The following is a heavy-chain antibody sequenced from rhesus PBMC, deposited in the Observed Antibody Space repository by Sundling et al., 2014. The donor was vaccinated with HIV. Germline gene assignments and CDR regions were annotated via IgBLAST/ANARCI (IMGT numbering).Heavy chain of an antibody. V-gene: IGHV1S2*01. CDR1: GYIFTDYY. Sequence: QVQLVQSGAEVKKPGSSVKVSCKASGYIFTDYYMHWVRQAPRQGLEWMGWINPYNGNTNYAQKFQGRVTMTRDTSTSTAYMELSSLRSEDTALYYCARELHWNPSNYGLDSWGQGVVVTVSS. CDR2: INPYNGNT. D-gene: IGHD1-26*01. J-gene: IGHJ6*01. CDR3: ARELHWNPSNYGLDS.